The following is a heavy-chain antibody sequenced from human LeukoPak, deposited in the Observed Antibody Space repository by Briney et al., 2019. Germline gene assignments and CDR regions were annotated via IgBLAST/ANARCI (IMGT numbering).Heavy chain of an antibody. Sequence: PSETLSLTCTVSGGSISSYYWSWIRQPAGKGLEWIGRIYTSGSTNYNPSLKSRVTMSVDTSKNQFSLKLSSVTAADTAVYYCARDLAYCGGDCSHYFDYWGQGTLVTVSS. CDR1: GGSISSYY. D-gene: IGHD2-21*02. J-gene: IGHJ4*02. CDR3: ARDLAYCGGDCSHYFDY. CDR2: IYTSGST. V-gene: IGHV4-4*07.